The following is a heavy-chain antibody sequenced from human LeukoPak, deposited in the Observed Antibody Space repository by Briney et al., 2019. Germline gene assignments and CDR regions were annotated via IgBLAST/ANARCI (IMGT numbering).Heavy chain of an antibody. J-gene: IGHJ4*02. V-gene: IGHV4-31*03. Sequence: PSQTLSLTCTVSDGSIGSAGYYWSWIRQHPGKGLEWIGYIHYSGSTYYNPSLKSRLTTSIDPSKKQFSLKLSSVTAADTAIYYCARVTSGSYYNAYDYWGQGTLVTVSS. CDR2: IHYSGST. CDR3: ARVTSGSYYNAYDY. CDR1: DGSIGSAGYY. D-gene: IGHD3-10*01.